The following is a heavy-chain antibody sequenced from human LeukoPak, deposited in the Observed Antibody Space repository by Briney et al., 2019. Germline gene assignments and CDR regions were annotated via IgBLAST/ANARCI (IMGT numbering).Heavy chain of an antibody. D-gene: IGHD1-26*01. J-gene: IGHJ4*02. CDR3: SKDANYFPSGSYLIPFDF. CDR1: GFTFSRNA. CDR2: ISGNGAGT. Sequence: PGGSLRLSCAASGFTFSRNAMNWVRQAPGRGLEWVASISGNGAGTYYADSVKGRFNISRDNSKNTLYLQMNSLRTEDTAVYYWSKDANYFPSGSYLIPFDFWGQGTLVNVSS. V-gene: IGHV3-23*01.